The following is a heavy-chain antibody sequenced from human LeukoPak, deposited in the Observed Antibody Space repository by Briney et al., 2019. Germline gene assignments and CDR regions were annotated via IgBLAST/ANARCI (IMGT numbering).Heavy chain of an antibody. D-gene: IGHD2-2*01. Sequence: ASVKVSCKASGGTFSSYAISWVRQAPGQGLEWMGGIIPIFGTANYAQKFQGRVTITTDESTSTAYMELSSLRSEDTAVYYCANHLACRSHNCPSFDEWGQGTLVTVSS. J-gene: IGHJ4*02. CDR1: GGTFSSYA. CDR3: ANHLACRSHNCPSFDE. CDR2: IIPIFGTA. V-gene: IGHV1-69*05.